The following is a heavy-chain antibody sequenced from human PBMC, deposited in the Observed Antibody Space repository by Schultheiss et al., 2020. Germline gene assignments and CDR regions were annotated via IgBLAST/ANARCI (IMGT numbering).Heavy chain of an antibody. V-gene: IGHV3-53*01. Sequence: GGSLRLSCAASGFTVSSNYMSWVRQAPGKGLEWVSVIYSGGSTYYADSVKGRFTISRDNSKNTLYLQMNSLRAEDTAVYYCAKAKGHCSSTSCYADYYGMDVWGKGTTVTGS. CDR3: AKAKGHCSSTSCYADYYGMDV. D-gene: IGHD2-2*01. CDR2: IYSGGST. J-gene: IGHJ6*04. CDR1: GFTVSSNY.